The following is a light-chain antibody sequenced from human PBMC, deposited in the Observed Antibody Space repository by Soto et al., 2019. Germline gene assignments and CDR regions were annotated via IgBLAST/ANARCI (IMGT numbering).Light chain of an antibody. V-gene: IGKV3-15*01. CDR3: QQYDRWPPLRT. CDR1: QSIGKN. CDR2: GAS. J-gene: IGKJ1*01. Sequence: EIVMTQSPATLSVSPGDRATLSCRASQSIGKNLDWYQQKPGQAPRLLIYGASTRVTGIPDRFSGSGSATEFALTISSLQSDDFAVSWCQQYDRWPPLRTFGQGTKLEIK.